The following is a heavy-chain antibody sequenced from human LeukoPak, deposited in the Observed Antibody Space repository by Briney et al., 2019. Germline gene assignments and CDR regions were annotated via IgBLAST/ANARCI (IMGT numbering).Heavy chain of an antibody. CDR3: ARGEWGVGAFDY. D-gene: IGHD1-26*01. V-gene: IGHV1-18*01. Sequence: ASVKVSCKASGYTFTSHGISWVRQAPGQGLEWMGWISGYNGDTKYTQNLQGRVTMTTDTSTSTAYMELRSLRSDDTAVYYCARGEWGVGAFDYWGQGTLVTVSS. J-gene: IGHJ4*02. CDR2: ISGYNGDT. CDR1: GYTFTSHG.